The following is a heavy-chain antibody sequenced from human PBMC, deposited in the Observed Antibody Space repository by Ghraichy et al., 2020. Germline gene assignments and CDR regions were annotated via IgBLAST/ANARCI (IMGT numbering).Heavy chain of an antibody. Sequence: ASVKVSCKVSGYTLTELSMHWVRQAPGKGLEWMGGFDPEDGETIYAQKFQGRVTMTEDTSTDTAYMELSSLRSEDTAVYYCATDSTVTQKDYYYYGMDVWGQGTTVTVSS. CDR2: FDPEDGET. D-gene: IGHD4-17*01. V-gene: IGHV1-24*01. CDR1: GYTLTELS. CDR3: ATDSTVTQKDYYYYGMDV. J-gene: IGHJ6*02.